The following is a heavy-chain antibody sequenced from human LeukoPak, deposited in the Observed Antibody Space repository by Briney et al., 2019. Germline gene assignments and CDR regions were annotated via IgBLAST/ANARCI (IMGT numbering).Heavy chain of an antibody. V-gene: IGHV1-2*02. D-gene: IGHD2-2*01. J-gene: IGHJ4*02. Sequence: ASVKVSCKASGYTFTGYYMHWVRQAPGQGREWMGWINPNSGGTNYAQKFQGRVTMTRDTSISTAYMELSRLRSDDTAVYYCARDRSVVVPAATVDYWGQGTLVTVSS. CDR2: INPNSGGT. CDR1: GYTFTGYY. CDR3: ARDRSVVVPAATVDY.